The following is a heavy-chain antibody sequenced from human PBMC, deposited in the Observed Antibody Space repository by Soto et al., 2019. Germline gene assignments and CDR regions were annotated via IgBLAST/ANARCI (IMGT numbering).Heavy chain of an antibody. Sequence: ASVKVSCKASGYTFTSYGISWVRQAPGQGLEWMGWISAYNGNTNYAQKLQGRVTMTTDTSTSTAYMELRSLRSDDTAVYYCARDISGGVLRFLEWFQNNWFDPWGQGTLVTVSS. J-gene: IGHJ5*02. V-gene: IGHV1-18*01. CDR2: ISAYNGNT. D-gene: IGHD3-3*01. CDR1: GYTFTSYG. CDR3: ARDISGGVLRFLEWFQNNWFDP.